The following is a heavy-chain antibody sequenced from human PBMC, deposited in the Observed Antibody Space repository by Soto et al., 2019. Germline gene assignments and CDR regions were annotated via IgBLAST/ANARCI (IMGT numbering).Heavy chain of an antibody. CDR1: GYSFTSYW. CDR2: IDPSDSYT. Sequence: PGESLKISCKGSGYSFTSYWISWVRQMPGKGLEWMGRIDPSDSYTNYSPSFQGHVTISADKSISTAYLQWSSLKASDTAMYYCATKPASGYDSEYFQHWGQGTLVTVSS. V-gene: IGHV5-10-1*01. J-gene: IGHJ1*01. CDR3: ATKPASGYDSEYFQH. D-gene: IGHD5-12*01.